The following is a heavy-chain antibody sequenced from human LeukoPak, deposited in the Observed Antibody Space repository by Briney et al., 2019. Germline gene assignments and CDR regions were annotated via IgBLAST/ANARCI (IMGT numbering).Heavy chain of an antibody. D-gene: IGHD3-16*01. CDR1: GYSISTGYS. J-gene: IGHJ4*02. Sequence: PSETLSLTCAVSGYSISTGYSWGWIRQSPGQGLEWIGRIFHTESTSYNPSLKSRVTLSVDTSKNEFSQKLTSVTAADTAIYYCASPRGTYIDYWGQGTLVIVSS. V-gene: IGHV4-38-2*01. CDR2: IFHTEST. CDR3: ASPRGTYIDY.